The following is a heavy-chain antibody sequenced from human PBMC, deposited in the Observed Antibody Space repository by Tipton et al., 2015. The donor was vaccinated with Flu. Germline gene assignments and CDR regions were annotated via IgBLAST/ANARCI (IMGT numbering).Heavy chain of an antibody. CDR3: ARDLQGYYDSSGTTGDFDY. CDR1: GFTFSSYS. J-gene: IGHJ4*02. Sequence: SLRLSCAASGFTFSSYSMNWVRQAPGKGLEWVSSISSSSSYIYYADSVKGRFTISRDNAKNSLYLQMNSLRAEDTAVYYCARDLQGYYDSSGTTGDFDYWGQGTLVPVSS. V-gene: IGHV3-21*01. CDR2: ISSSSSYI. D-gene: IGHD3-22*01.